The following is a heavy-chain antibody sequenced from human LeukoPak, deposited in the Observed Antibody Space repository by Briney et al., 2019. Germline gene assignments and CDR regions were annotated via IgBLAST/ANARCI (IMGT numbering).Heavy chain of an antibody. CDR3: ARDQYGILTGYYFDY. J-gene: IGHJ4*02. Sequence: GASVKVSCKASGYTFTGYYRHWVRQAPGQGLEWMGWINPNSGGTNYAQKFQGRVTMTRDTSISTAYMELSRLRSDDTAVYYCARDQYGILTGYYFDYWGQGTLVTVST. D-gene: IGHD3-9*01. CDR1: GYTFTGYY. V-gene: IGHV1-2*02. CDR2: INPNSGGT.